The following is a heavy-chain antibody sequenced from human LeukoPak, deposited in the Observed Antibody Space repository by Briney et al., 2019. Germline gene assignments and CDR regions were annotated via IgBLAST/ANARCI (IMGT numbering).Heavy chain of an antibody. CDR1: GFTFSSYA. Sequence: GGSLRLSCAASGFTFSSYAMSWVRQAPGKGLEWVSSISGSGGSPYYAGSVKGRFTISRDNSKNTLYLQMNSLRAEDTAVYYCAKAAQVGASSGYYFDYSGQGTLVSVSS. J-gene: IGHJ4*01. D-gene: IGHD1-26*01. V-gene: IGHV3-23*01. CDR2: ISGSGGSP. CDR3: AKAAQVGASSGYYFDY.